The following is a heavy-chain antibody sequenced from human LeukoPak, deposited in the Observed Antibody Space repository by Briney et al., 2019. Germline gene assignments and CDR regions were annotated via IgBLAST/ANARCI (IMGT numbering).Heavy chain of an antibody. D-gene: IGHD2-21*02. CDR3: ARHAYCGGDCYSFDY. Sequence: ASVKVSCKASGGTFSSYAISWVRQAPGQGLEWVGRIIPIFGTANYAQKFQGRVTITTDESTSTAYMELSSLRSEDTAVYYCARHAYCGGDCYSFDYWGQGTLVTVSS. J-gene: IGHJ4*02. CDR2: IIPIFGTA. CDR1: GGTFSSYA. V-gene: IGHV1-69*05.